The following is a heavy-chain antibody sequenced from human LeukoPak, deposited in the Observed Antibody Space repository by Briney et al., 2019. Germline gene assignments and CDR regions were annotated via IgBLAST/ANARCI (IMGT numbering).Heavy chain of an antibody. V-gene: IGHV1-18*01. CDR2: ISAYNGNT. CDR3: ARTGKIKDFDSSGYRYYYYYGMDV. D-gene: IGHD3-22*01. CDR1: GYTFTSYG. J-gene: IGHJ6*02. Sequence: ASVKVSCKASGYTFTSYGISWVRQAPGQGLEWMGWISAYNGNTNYAQKLQGRVTMTTDTSTSTAYMELRSLRSDDTAVYYCARTGKIKDFDSSGYRYYYYYGMDVWGQGTTVTVSS.